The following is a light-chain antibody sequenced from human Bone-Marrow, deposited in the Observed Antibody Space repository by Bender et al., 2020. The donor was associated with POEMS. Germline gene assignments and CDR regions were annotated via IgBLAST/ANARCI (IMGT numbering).Light chain of an antibody. CDR3: SSYTTTRTRVV. Sequence: QSALTQPASVSGSPGQSITISCTGISSDVGSYNLVSWYQQHPGKAPKLMIYEGSKRPSGVSNRFSGSKSGNTASLTISGLQAEDEGHYYCSSYTTTRTRVVFGTGTKVTVL. CDR1: SSDVGSYNL. J-gene: IGLJ1*01. V-gene: IGLV2-14*02. CDR2: EGS.